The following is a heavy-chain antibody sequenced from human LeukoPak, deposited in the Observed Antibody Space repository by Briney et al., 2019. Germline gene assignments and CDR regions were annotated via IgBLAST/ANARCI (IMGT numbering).Heavy chain of an antibody. D-gene: IGHD6-6*01. Sequence: SETLSLTCTVSGGSISSGSYYWSWIRQPAGKGLEWIGRIYTSGSTNYNPSPKSRVTISVDTSKNQFSLKLSSVTAADTAVYYCASRIAAPGYYFDYWGQGTLVTVSS. CDR3: ASRIAAPGYYFDY. CDR2: IYTSGST. V-gene: IGHV4-61*02. CDR1: GGSISSGSYY. J-gene: IGHJ4*02.